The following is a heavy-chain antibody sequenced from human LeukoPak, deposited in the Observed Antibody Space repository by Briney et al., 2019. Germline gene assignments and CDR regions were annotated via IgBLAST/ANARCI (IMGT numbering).Heavy chain of an antibody. CDR2: ISSSGSTI. J-gene: IGHJ5*02. D-gene: IGHD3-3*01. Sequence: GGSLRLSCAASGFTFSSYSMNWVRQAPGKGLEWLSYISSSGSTIYYADSVKGRFTISRDNAKNSLYLRMNSLRVEDTAVYYCARSGRFLEWDNWFDPWGQGTLVTVSS. V-gene: IGHV3-48*04. CDR1: GFTFSSYS. CDR3: ARSGRFLEWDNWFDP.